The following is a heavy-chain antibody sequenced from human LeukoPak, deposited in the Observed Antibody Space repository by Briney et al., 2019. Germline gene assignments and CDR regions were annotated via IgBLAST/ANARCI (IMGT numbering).Heavy chain of an antibody. Sequence: ASVKVSCKASGYTFTSYYMHWVRQAPGQGLEWMGIINPSGGSTSYAQKFQGRVTTTRDLSTSTVYMELSSLRSEDTAVYYCARGVRSGREKNWFDPWGQGTLVTVSS. CDR2: INPSGGST. V-gene: IGHV1-46*01. J-gene: IGHJ5*02. CDR3: ARGVRSGREKNWFDP. D-gene: IGHD3-3*01. CDR1: GYTFTSYY.